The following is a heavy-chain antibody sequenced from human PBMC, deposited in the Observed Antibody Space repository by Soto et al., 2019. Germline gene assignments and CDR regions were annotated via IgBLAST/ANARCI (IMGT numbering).Heavy chain of an antibody. CDR3: ARNVEQLRLPWFDP. Sequence: PSETLSLTCTVAGGSISSYYWSWIRQPPGKGLEWIGYIYYSGSTNYNPSLKSRVTISVDTSKNQFSLKLSSVTAADTAVYYCARNVEQLRLPWFDPWGQGTLVTVSS. CDR1: GGSISSYY. J-gene: IGHJ5*02. CDR2: IYYSGST. D-gene: IGHD6-6*01. V-gene: IGHV4-59*08.